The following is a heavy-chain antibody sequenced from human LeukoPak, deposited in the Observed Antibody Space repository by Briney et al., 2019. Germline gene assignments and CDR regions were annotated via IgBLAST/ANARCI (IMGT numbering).Heavy chain of an antibody. Sequence: PSQTLSLTCAVSGGSISSGDFPWSWIRQPPGKGLEWIGYIFHTGHTSYNPSLKSRVTISVDMSKNQLSLRLTSVTAADTAVYYCARGFYGAGSQFDYWGQGTLVTVSS. D-gene: IGHD3-10*01. CDR1: GGSISSGDFP. CDR2: IFHTGHT. J-gene: IGHJ4*02. CDR3: ARGFYGAGSQFDY. V-gene: IGHV4-30-2*01.